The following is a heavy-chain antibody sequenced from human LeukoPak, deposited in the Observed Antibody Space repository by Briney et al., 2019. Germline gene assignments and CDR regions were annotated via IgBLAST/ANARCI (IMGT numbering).Heavy chain of an antibody. J-gene: IGHJ4*02. D-gene: IGHD2-8*01. CDR1: DYSISNDYY. CDR2: ISYGGST. CDR3: TRQVDVPSSNGLFDS. Sequence: PSETLSLTCGVSDYSISNDYYWGWIRQPPGKGLEWIASISYGGSTHYNASLKSRVTISVQTSKSQFSLQVRSVTAADTAVYYCTRQVDVPSSNGLFDSWGQGILVTVSS. V-gene: IGHV4-38-2*01.